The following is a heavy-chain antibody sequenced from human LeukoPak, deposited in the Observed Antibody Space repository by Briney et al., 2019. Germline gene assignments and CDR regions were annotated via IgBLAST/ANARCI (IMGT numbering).Heavy chain of an antibody. D-gene: IGHD6-6*01. CDR3: AKNTSSSPWFDP. J-gene: IGHJ5*02. V-gene: IGHV4-61*08. CDR1: GVSVSSPDSY. CDR2: VYYIGTT. Sequence: PSETLSFTCIVSGVSVSSPDSYWSWIRQPPGKGLEWIGNVYYIGTTSYNSSLKSRVTISVDTSKNQFSLEVTSVTAADTAVYYCAKNTSSSPWFDPWGQGTLVTVSS.